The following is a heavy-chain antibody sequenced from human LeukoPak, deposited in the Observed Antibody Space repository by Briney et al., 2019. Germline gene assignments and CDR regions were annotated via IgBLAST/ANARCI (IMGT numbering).Heavy chain of an antibody. CDR2: IRGNGGNK. V-gene: IGHV3-23*01. CDR3: ARAYYDSSGYPFDY. CDR1: GFTFSNYA. D-gene: IGHD3-22*01. J-gene: IGHJ4*02. Sequence: GGSLRLSCAASGFTFSNYAMNWVRQAPGKGLEWVSRIRGNGGNKYYADPVKGQFTISRDNSKNTLYLQMNSLRAEDTAVYYCARAYYDSSGYPFDYWGQGTLVTVSS.